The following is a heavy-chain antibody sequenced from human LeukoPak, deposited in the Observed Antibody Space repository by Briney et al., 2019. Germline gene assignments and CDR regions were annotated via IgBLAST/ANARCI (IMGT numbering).Heavy chain of an antibody. CDR2: INPDSGDT. CDR1: GDTFTGYF. D-gene: IGHD2-15*01. CDR3: ASRGYCSGARCPFDY. Sequence: ASVKVSCKASGDTFTGYFIHWVRQAPGQGPEWMGWINPDSGDTAYAQKFQARATMTRDTSISTAYMELSMLRSDDTAVYYCASRGYCSGARCPFDYWGQGTLVTVYS. J-gene: IGHJ4*02. V-gene: IGHV1-2*02.